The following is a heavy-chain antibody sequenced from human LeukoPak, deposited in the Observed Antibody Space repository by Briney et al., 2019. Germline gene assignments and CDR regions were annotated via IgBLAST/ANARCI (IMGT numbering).Heavy chain of an antibody. J-gene: IGHJ4*02. CDR1: GFTFSSYW. CDR2: IKQDGSEK. V-gene: IGHV3-7*01. Sequence: GGSLRLSCAASGFTFSSYWMSWVRQAPGKGLEWVANIKQDGSEKYYVDSVKDRFTISRDNAKNSLYLQMNSLRAEDTAVYYCASNYYASGSYLYYFDNWGQGTLVTVSS. CDR3: ASNYYASGSYLYYFDN. D-gene: IGHD3-10*01.